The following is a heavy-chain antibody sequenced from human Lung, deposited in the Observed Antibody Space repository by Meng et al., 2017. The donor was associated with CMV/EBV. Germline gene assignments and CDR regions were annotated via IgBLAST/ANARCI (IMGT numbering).Heavy chain of an antibody. D-gene: IGHD3-22*01. J-gene: IGHJ6*02. CDR1: GFTFSSYA. CDR2: ISYDGSNK. V-gene: IGHV3-30*04. Sequence: GGSXRLSCAASGFTFSSYAMHWVRQAPGKGLEWVAVISYDGSNKYYADSVKGRFTISRDNSKNTLYLQMNSLRAEDTAVYYCARAFYDSIFDGMDVWGQGTTVTVSS. CDR3: ARAFYDSIFDGMDV.